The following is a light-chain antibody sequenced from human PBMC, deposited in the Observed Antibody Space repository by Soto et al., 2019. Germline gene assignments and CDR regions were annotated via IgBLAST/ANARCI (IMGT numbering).Light chain of an antibody. CDR3: QQYYSTPRT. CDR2: WAS. CDR1: QSVLYSSNNKNY. Sequence: DIVMTQSPDSLALSLGERATINCKSSQSVLYSSNNKNYLAWYQQKPGQPLKLLIYWASTRESGVPDRFSGSGSGTDFTLTISSLQAEDVAVYYCQQYYSTPRTFGQGTKVDIK. J-gene: IGKJ1*01. V-gene: IGKV4-1*01.